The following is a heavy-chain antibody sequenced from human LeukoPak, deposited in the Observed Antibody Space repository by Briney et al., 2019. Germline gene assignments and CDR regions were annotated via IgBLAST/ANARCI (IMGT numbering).Heavy chain of an antibody. Sequence: SETLSLTCTVSGYSISSGYYWGWIRQPPGKGLEWIGSIYHSGSTYYNPSLKSRVTISVDTSKNQFSLKLSSVTAADTAVYYCASLTISAAGANSRDFDYWGQGTLVTVSS. CDR3: ASLTISAAGANSRDFDY. V-gene: IGHV4-38-2*02. D-gene: IGHD6-13*01. CDR2: IYHSGST. CDR1: GYSISSGYY. J-gene: IGHJ4*02.